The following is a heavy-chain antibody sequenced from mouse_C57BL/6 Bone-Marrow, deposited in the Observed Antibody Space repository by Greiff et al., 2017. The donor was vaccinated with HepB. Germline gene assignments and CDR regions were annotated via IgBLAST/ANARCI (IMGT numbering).Heavy chain of an antibody. CDR2: ISSGGDYI. CDR1: GFTFSSYA. V-gene: IGHV5-9-1*02. CDR3: TRDYYGSRGAY. Sequence: EVQRVESGEGLVKPGGSLKLSCAASGFTFSSYAMSWVRQTPEKRLEWVAYISSGGDYIYYADTVKGRFTISRDNARNTLYLQMRSLKSEDTAMYYCTRDYYGSRGAYWGQGTLVTVSA. J-gene: IGHJ3*01. D-gene: IGHD1-1*01.